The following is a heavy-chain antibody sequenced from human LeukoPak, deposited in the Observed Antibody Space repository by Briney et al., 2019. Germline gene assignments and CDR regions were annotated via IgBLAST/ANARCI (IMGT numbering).Heavy chain of an antibody. CDR3: ASFKITMGRRGHYYYYYYMDV. CDR1: GYTFTGYY. Sequence: SVKVSCKASGYTFTGYYMHWVRQAPGQGLEWMGGIIPIFGTANYAQKFQGRVTITTDESTSTAYMELSSLRSEDTAVYYCASFKITMGRRGHYYYYYYMDVWGKGTTVTVSS. V-gene: IGHV1-69*05. J-gene: IGHJ6*03. D-gene: IGHD3-10*01. CDR2: IIPIFGTA.